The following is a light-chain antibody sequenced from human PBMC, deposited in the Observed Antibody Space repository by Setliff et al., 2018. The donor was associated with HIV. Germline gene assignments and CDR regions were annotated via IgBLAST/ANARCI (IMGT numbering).Light chain of an antibody. V-gene: IGLV2-14*01. CDR2: EVT. CDR1: SSDVGGYNY. J-gene: IGLJ1*01. CDR3: SSYRSSDTGV. Sequence: QSVLTQPASVSGSPGQSITTSCTGTSSDVGGYNYVSWYQQHPGKAPKLTIYEVTNRPSGVSNRFSGSKSGNTASLTISGLQAEDEADYYCSSYRSSDTGVFGTGTKVTVL.